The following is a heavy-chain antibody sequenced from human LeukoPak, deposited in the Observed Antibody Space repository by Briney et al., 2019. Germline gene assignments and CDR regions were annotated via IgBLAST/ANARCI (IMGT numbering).Heavy chain of an antibody. CDR2: INPNTGGT. CDR1: GYTFTDYH. CDR3: ARGGHGHTQNDY. J-gene: IGHJ4*02. V-gene: IGHV1-2*02. D-gene: IGHD5-24*01. Sequence: ASMKVSCKASGYTFTDYHMHWVRQAPGQGLEWMGWINPNTGGTNYAQSFQGRVTMTRDTSIRTSYMELSSLPSDDTALYYCARGGHGHTQNDYWGQGTLVTVSS.